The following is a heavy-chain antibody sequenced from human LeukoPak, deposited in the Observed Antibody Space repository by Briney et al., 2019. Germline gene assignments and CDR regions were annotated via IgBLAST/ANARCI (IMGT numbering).Heavy chain of an antibody. V-gene: IGHV3-23*01. Sequence: PGGSLGLSCAASGFTFSSYAMSWVRQAPGKGLEWVSAISGSGGSTYYADSVKGRFTISRDNAKNTLYLQINSLRAEDTALYYCASDRLVVAAARSGPVRDYYYYMDVWGKGTTVTVSS. J-gene: IGHJ6*03. CDR1: GFTFSSYA. CDR2: ISGSGGST. D-gene: IGHD2-2*01. CDR3: ASDRLVVAAARSGPVRDYYYYMDV.